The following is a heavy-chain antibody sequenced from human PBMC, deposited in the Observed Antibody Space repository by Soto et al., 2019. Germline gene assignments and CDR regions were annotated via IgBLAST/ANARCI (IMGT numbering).Heavy chain of an antibody. J-gene: IGHJ6*02. D-gene: IGHD5-18*01. CDR3: ARTQGYSYGYVLYYYGMDV. CDR2: IIPILGIA. Sequence: QVQLVQSGAEVKKPGSSVKVSCKASGGTFSSYTISWVRQAPGQGLEWMGRIIPILGIANYAQKFQGRVTITADKSTSTAYMEVSSLRSEDTAVYYCARTQGYSYGYVLYYYGMDVWGQGTTVTVSS. CDR1: GGTFSSYT. V-gene: IGHV1-69*02.